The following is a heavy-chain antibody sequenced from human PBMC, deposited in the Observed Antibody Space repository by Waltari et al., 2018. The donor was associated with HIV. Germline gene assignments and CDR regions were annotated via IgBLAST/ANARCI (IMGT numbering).Heavy chain of an antibody. Sequence: WVSYISSSSSTIYYADSVKGRFTISRDNAKNSLYLQMNSLRAEDTAVYYCARTDDYGDYLFYYYYGMDVWGQGTTVTVSS. CDR2: ISSSSSTI. D-gene: IGHD4-17*01. J-gene: IGHJ6*02. V-gene: IGHV3-48*04. CDR3: ARTDDYGDYLFYYYYGMDV.